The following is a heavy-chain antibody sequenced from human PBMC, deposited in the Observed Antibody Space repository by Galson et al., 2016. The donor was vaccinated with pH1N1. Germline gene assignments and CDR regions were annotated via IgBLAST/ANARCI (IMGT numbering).Heavy chain of an antibody. V-gene: IGHV3-23*01. CDR1: GFTFNNYA. Sequence: SLRLSCAASGFTFNNYAMSWVRQAPGKGLEWVSGIEDGGGGTEYADSVKGRFTISRDNSKNTLYLQVNSLRAEDTAVYYCARAVGGGSCHWGQGTLVTVSS. CDR3: ARAVGGGSCH. J-gene: IGHJ4*02. D-gene: IGHD2-15*01. CDR2: IEDGGGGT.